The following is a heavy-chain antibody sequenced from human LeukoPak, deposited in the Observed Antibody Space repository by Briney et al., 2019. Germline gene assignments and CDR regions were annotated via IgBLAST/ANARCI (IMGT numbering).Heavy chain of an antibody. CDR3: ARARAAMAVPWNY. CDR1: GFTFSGYA. CDR2: ISSSSSYI. D-gene: IGHD6-25*01. J-gene: IGHJ4*02. Sequence: GGSLRLSCAASGFTFSGYAMNWVRQAPGKGLEWVSSISSSSSYIYYADSVKGRLTISRDNAKNSLYLQMNSLRAEDTAVYYCARARAAMAVPWNYWGQGTLVTVSS. V-gene: IGHV3-21*01.